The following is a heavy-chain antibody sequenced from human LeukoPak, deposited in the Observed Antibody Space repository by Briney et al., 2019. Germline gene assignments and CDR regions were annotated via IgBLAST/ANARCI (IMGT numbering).Heavy chain of an antibody. V-gene: IGHV3-9*01. CDR3: AKGDYGDHDAYFDY. CDR2: ISWNSGSI. J-gene: IGHJ4*02. D-gene: IGHD4-17*01. Sequence: GRSLRLSCAASGFTFDDYAMHWVRQAPGKGLEWVSGISWNSGSIGYADSVKGRFTISRDNAKNSLYLQMNSLRAEDTALYYCAKGDYGDHDAYFDYWGQRTLVTVSS. CDR1: GFTFDDYA.